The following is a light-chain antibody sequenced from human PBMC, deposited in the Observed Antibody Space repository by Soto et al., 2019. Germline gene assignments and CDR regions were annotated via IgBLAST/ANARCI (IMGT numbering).Light chain of an antibody. J-gene: IGLJ2*01. V-gene: IGLV2-11*01. CDR1: SSDVGTYNY. CDR2: DVS. Sequence: QSALTQPRSVSGSPGQSVTISCTGTSSDVGTYNYVSWYQQHPGKAPKLMIYDVSQRPSGVPDRFSGSKSGNTASLTISGLQAEDESDYYCFPYEDSYTPVLGGGTKLPVL. CDR3: FPYEDSYTPV.